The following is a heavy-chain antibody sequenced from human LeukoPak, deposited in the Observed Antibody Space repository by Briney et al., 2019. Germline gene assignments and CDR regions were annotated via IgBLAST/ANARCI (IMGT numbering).Heavy chain of an antibody. CDR1: GGSISSNY. V-gene: IGHV4-59*01. Sequence: SETLSLTCTVSGGSISSNYWSWIRQPPGKGLEYIGYIHYTGSINYNPSLKSRVTISVDTSKNQFSLKLTSVTAADTAVYHCAKGGGSPDVWGQGTTVTVSS. J-gene: IGHJ6*02. CDR3: AKGGGSPDV. D-gene: IGHD3-16*01. CDR2: IHYTGSI.